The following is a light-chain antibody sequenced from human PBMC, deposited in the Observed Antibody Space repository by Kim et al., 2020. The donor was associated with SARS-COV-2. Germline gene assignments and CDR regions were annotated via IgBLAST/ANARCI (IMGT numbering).Light chain of an antibody. J-gene: IGKJ4*01. Sequence: SLPPGERAPRACRASQSVRIYLAWYQQKPGQAPRLLIYGASSRATGIPDRFSGSGSGTDFSVTISRLEPEDSAVYYCQQYGSSLTFGGGTKVDIK. CDR2: GAS. CDR1: QSVRIY. CDR3: QQYGSSLT. V-gene: IGKV3-20*01.